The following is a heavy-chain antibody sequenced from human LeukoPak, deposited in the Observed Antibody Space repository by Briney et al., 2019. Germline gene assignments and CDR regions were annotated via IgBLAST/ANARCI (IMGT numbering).Heavy chain of an antibody. CDR2: ISSSGSTI. D-gene: IGHD2-2*01. CDR1: GFTFSDYY. J-gene: IGHJ3*02. CDR3: AREVVPAALPSPDAFDI. Sequence: GGSLRLSCAASGFTFSDYYMSWIRQAPGKGLEWVSYISSSGSTIYYADSVKGRFTISRDNAKYSLYLQMNSLRAEDTAVYYCAREVVPAALPSPDAFDIWGQGTMVTVSS. V-gene: IGHV3-11*01.